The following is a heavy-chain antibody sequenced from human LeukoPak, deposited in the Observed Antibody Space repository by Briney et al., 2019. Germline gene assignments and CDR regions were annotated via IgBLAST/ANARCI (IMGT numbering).Heavy chain of an antibody. J-gene: IGHJ3*02. CDR3: ARGGYCSSTSCYTSAFDI. V-gene: IGHV1-2*02. Sequence: ASVKVSCKASGYTFTAYYMHWLRQAPGQGLEWMGWINPNSGGTKYAQKFQGRVTITRNTSISTAYMELSSLRSEDTAVYYCARGGYCSSTSCYTSAFDIWGQGTMVTVSS. CDR2: INPNSGGT. D-gene: IGHD2-2*02. CDR1: GYTFTAYY.